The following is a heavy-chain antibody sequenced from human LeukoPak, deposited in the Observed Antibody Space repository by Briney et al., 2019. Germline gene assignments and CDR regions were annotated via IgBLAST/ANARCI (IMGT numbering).Heavy chain of an antibody. CDR2: IRYDGSNK. Sequence: PGGSLRLSCAASGFTFSGYGMHWVRQAPGKGLEWVAFIRYDGSNKYYADSVKGRFTISRDNSKNTLYLQMNSLRAEDTAVYYCAKGVYGDYVRYFQHWGLGTLVTVSS. V-gene: IGHV3-30*02. D-gene: IGHD4-17*01. CDR1: GFTFSGYG. CDR3: AKGVYGDYVRYFQH. J-gene: IGHJ1*01.